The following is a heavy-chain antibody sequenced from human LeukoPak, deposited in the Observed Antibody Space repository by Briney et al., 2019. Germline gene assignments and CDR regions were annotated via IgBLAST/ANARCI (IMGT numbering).Heavy chain of an antibody. Sequence: GGALRLSCAASEFTFSNYAMHWVRQAPGKGLALVAVISYDGNSKSYANSVKGRFTISRDNSKNTLYLQMNSLRPEDTAVYYCARLMVVVVPAAMWGQGTLVTVSS. CDR2: ISYDGNSK. J-gene: IGHJ4*02. CDR3: ARLMVVVVPAAM. D-gene: IGHD2-2*01. CDR1: EFTFSNYA. V-gene: IGHV3-30-3*01.